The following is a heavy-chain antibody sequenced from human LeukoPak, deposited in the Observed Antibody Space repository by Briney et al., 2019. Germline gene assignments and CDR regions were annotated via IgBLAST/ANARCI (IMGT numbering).Heavy chain of an antibody. Sequence: PGGSLRLSCAASGFTFSSYAMSWVRQAPGKGLVWVSTITDSSGNTFYADSVKGRLTISRDNSKNTLYLQMNSLRAEDTAVYYCAKRGAGYYFDYWGQGTLVTVSS. CDR3: AKRGAGYYFDY. CDR1: GFTFSSYA. D-gene: IGHD6-19*01. V-gene: IGHV3-23*01. J-gene: IGHJ4*02. CDR2: ITDSSGNT.